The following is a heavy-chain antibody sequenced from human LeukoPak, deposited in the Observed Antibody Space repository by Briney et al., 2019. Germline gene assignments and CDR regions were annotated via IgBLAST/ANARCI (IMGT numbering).Heavy chain of an antibody. D-gene: IGHD3-10*01. V-gene: IGHV1-18*01. J-gene: IGHJ4*02. CDR1: GYTFTSYG. Sequence: ASVKVSCKASGYTFTSYGISWVRQAPGQGLEWMGWISAYNGNTNYAQKLQGRVTMTTDTSTSTAYMELRSLRSDDTAVYYCARDRNYYGSGRTKDYWGQGTLVTVSS. CDR2: ISAYNGNT. CDR3: ARDRNYYGSGRTKDY.